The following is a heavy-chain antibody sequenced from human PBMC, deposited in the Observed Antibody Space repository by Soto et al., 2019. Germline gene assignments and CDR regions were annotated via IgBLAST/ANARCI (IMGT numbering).Heavy chain of an antibody. CDR3: TLGSWSAETFDI. Sequence: QVQLVQSGAEVKKPGSSVKVSCKASGGTFSTYTIIWVRQAPGQGLEWMGRILPMLDITNSAQRFQGRVTITADKSTSTAYVEMNSLRSEDTAVYYCTLGSWSAETFDIWGRGTMVTVSS. CDR2: ILPMLDIT. V-gene: IGHV1-69*02. J-gene: IGHJ3*02. CDR1: GGTFSTYT. D-gene: IGHD6-13*01.